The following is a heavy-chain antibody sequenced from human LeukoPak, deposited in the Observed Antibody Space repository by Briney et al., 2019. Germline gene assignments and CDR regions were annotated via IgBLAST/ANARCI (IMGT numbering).Heavy chain of an antibody. J-gene: IGHJ5*02. CDR3: ARDRTVLWFGELGGWFDP. D-gene: IGHD3-10*01. CDR1: RYTLTGYY. V-gene: IGHV1-2*02. CDR2: INPNSGST. Sequence: GASLKVSSMPSRYTLTGYYMHWGPQAPGQGVGWGGWINPNSGSTNYAQKYQGRVTMTRDTSISTAYMELSRLRSDDTAVYYCARDRTVLWFGELGGWFDPWGQGTLVTVSS.